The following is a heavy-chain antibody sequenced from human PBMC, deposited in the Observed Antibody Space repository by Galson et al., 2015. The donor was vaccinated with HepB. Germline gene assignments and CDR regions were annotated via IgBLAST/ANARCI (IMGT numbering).Heavy chain of an antibody. D-gene: IGHD4/OR15-4a*01. V-gene: IGHV3-23*01. CDR2: ISGSGATT. Sequence: SLRLSCAASDFSFSDFAMSWVRQAPGTGLEWVSTISGSGATTYYADSVKGRFTISRDNSKNTVYLQMNSLRAEDTAIYYCAERDGFDYGHGFDYLGQGTLVTVSS. J-gene: IGHJ4*02. CDR1: DFSFSDFA. CDR3: AERDGFDYGHGFDY.